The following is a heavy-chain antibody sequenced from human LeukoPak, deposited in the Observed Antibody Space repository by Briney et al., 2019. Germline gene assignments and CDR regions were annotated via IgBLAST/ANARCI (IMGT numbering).Heavy chain of an antibody. Sequence: ASVKVSCKASGYTFINYGVNWLRQAPGQGLEWMGWISAYNGNTNYAQKLQGRVTMTTDTSTSTAYMELRSLRSDDTAVYYCARDEQLGLYYYGMDVWGQGTTVTVSS. D-gene: IGHD6-6*01. CDR3: ARDEQLGLYYYGMDV. V-gene: IGHV1-18*01. CDR2: ISAYNGNT. J-gene: IGHJ6*02. CDR1: GYTFINYG.